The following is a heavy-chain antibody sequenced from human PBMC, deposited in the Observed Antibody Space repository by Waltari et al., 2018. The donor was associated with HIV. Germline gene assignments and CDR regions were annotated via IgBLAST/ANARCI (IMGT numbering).Heavy chain of an antibody. CDR3: ARERFGSSYFGY. CDR2: ISSSSTTI. Sequence: EVQLVESGGGLVQPGGSLRLSCAASGFTSSGYAMNWVGQAPGKGLEWVSYISSSSTTINYADSVKGRFTISRDNAKNLLYLQMSSLRAEDTAVYFCARERFGSSYFGYWGQGTLVTVSS. D-gene: IGHD6-6*01. V-gene: IGHV3-48*04. J-gene: IGHJ4*02. CDR1: GFTSSGYA.